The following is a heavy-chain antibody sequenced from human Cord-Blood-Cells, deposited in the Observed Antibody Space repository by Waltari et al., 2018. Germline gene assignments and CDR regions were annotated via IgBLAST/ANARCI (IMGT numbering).Heavy chain of an antibody. CDR2: IYTSGST. J-gene: IGHJ4*02. V-gene: IGHV4-61*09. Sequence: QVQLQESGPGLVKPSQTLSPTCTVPGGSISSGSYYWSWIRQPAGKGLEWIGYIYTSGSTNYNPSLKSRVTISVDTSKNQFSLKLSSVTAADTAVYYCARGTDSSFDYWGQGTLVTVSS. D-gene: IGHD6-13*01. CDR3: ARGTDSSFDY. CDR1: GGSISSGSYY.